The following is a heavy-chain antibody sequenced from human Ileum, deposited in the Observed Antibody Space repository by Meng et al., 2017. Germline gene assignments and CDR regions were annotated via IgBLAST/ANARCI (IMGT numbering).Heavy chain of an antibody. CDR1: GFTFNNAW. J-gene: IGHJ4*02. Sequence: GGSLRLSCAASGFTFNNAWMSWVRQAPGKGLEWVGRIKSKSDGGTTDYAAPVKGRFTISRDDSRNTLYLQMNSLKTEDTAVYYCTTEVRGWYYFDSWGQGTLVTVSS. D-gene: IGHD6-19*01. CDR2: IKSKSDGGTT. CDR3: TTEVRGWYYFDS. V-gene: IGHV3-15*01.